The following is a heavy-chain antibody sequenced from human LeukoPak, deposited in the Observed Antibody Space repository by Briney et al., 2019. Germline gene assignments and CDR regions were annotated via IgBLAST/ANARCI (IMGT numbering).Heavy chain of an antibody. V-gene: IGHV5-51*01. CDR2: IYPGDSDT. J-gene: IGHJ3*02. CDR3: ARILTLGVVVITHSHAFDI. D-gene: IGHD3-22*01. CDR1: GYSFTSYW. Sequence: GESLKISCKGSGYSFTSYWIGWVRQMPGKGLEWMGIIYPGDSDTRYSPSFQGQVTISADKSISTAYLQWSSLKASDTAMYYCARILTLGVVVITHSHAFDIWGQGTMVTVSS.